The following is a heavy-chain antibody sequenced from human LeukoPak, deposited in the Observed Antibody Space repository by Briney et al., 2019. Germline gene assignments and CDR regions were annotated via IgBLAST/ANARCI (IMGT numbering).Heavy chain of an antibody. CDR1: GYTFTRYG. J-gene: IGHJ4*02. CDR3: ARLWSDSSGYYLDY. Sequence: GASVKVSCKASGYTFTRYGITWVRQAPGQGLEWMGLINPTGGSTTYAQKFQGRVTMTRDTSTSTVYMELSSLRSEDTAVYYCARLWSDSSGYYLDYWGQGTLVTVSS. V-gene: IGHV1-46*01. D-gene: IGHD3-22*01. CDR2: INPTGGST.